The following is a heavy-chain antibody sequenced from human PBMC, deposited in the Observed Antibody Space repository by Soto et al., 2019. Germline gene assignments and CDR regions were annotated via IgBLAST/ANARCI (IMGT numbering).Heavy chain of an antibody. CDR1: GFTFSSYA. J-gene: IGHJ6*02. V-gene: IGHV3-30-3*01. Sequence: GSLRLSCAASGFTFSSYAMHWVRQAPGKGLEWVAVISYDGSNKYYADSVKGRFTISRDNSKNTLYLQMNSLRAEDTAVYYCATNPVAGTGGGYYYYGMDVWGQGTTVTVSS. D-gene: IGHD6-19*01. CDR2: ISYDGSNK. CDR3: ATNPVAGTGGGYYYYGMDV.